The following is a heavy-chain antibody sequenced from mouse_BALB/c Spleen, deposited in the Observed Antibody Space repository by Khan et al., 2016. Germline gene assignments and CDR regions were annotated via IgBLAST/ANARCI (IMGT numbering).Heavy chain of an antibody. CDR2: ISYSGST. CDR1: GYSITSDYA. CDR3: ARSYGYRGFAY. D-gene: IGHD2-2*01. J-gene: IGHJ3*01. Sequence: VQLKQSGPGLVKPSQSLSLTCTVTGYSITSDYAWNWIRQFPGNKLEWMGYISYSGSTSYNPSLKSRISITRDTSKNQFFLQLNSVTTEDIATYYCARSYGYRGFAYWGQGTLVTVSA. V-gene: IGHV3-2*02.